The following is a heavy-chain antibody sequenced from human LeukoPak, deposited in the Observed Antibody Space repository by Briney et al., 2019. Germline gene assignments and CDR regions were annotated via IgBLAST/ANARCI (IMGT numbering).Heavy chain of an antibody. Sequence: SETLSLTCTVSGGSISSGSYYWSWIRQPAGKGLEWIGRVYSSGDTYYNSSLKTRLTISSDTSKNQFSLKLSSVTAEDTAVYYCARGVYNLALVFDYWGQGALVTVSS. CDR1: GGSISSGSYY. D-gene: IGHD5-24*01. CDR3: ARGVYNLALVFDY. J-gene: IGHJ4*02. CDR2: VYSSGDT. V-gene: IGHV4-61*02.